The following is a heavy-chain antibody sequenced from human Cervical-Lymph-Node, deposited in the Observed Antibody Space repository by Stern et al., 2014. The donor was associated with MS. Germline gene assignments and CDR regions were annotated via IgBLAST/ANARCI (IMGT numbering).Heavy chain of an antibody. CDR1: GYNFNDYF. V-gene: IGHV1-2*06. CDR3: ARKNGMDV. Sequence: VQLVQSGAEVQSPGASLKVSCKTSGYNFNDYFTHWVRQVPGQGLEWMGRVDPTRGATIYAQKFQGRVAMTRDTSSTTAYMELSRLTSDDTAMYYCARKNGMDVWGQGTAVTVS. CDR2: VDPTRGAT. J-gene: IGHJ6*02.